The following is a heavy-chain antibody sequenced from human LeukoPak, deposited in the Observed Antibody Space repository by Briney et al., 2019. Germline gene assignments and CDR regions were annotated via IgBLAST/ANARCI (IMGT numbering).Heavy chain of an antibody. CDR1: GFTFSSYW. J-gene: IGHJ4*02. Sequence: GGSLRLSCAASGFTFSSYWMSWVRQAPGKGLEWVANINQDGGEKYYADSVKGRFTISRDNSKNTLYLQMNSLRAEDTAVYYCAKDVVAAAGPFDYWGQGTLDTVSS. CDR2: INQDGGEK. V-gene: IGHV3-7*01. CDR3: AKDVVAAAGPFDY. D-gene: IGHD6-13*01.